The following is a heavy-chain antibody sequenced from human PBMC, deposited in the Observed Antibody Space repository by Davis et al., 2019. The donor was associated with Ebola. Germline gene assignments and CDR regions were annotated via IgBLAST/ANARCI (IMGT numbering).Heavy chain of an antibody. V-gene: IGHV3-21*05. D-gene: IGHD3-3*01. CDR2: ISSSSSYT. CDR1: GFTFSSYE. CDR3: ARGPKGVVTARDYYYGMDV. Sequence: PGGSLRLSCAASGFTFSSYEMNWVRQAPGKGLEWVSYISSSSSYTNYADFVKGRFTISRDNAKNSLYLQMNSLRVEDTAVYYCARGPKGVVTARDYYYGMDVWGQGTTVTVSS. J-gene: IGHJ6*02.